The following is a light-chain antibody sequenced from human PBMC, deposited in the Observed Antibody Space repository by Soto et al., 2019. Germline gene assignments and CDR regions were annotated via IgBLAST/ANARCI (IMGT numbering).Light chain of an antibody. CDR2: AAS. V-gene: IGKV1-39*01. CDR3: QQSYSTPS. CDR1: QSISSY. Sequence: DIQMTQSPSSLSASVGDRVTITCRARQSISSYLNWYEQKPGKAPKLLIYAASSLQSGVPSRFSGSGSGTDFTLTISSLQPEAFATYYCQQSYSTPSFGGGTKVEIK. J-gene: IGKJ4*01.